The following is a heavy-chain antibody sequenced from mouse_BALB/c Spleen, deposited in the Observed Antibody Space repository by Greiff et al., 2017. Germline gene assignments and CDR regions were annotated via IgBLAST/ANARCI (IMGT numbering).Heavy chain of an antibody. CDR1: GFTFTAYY. D-gene: IGHD3-1*01. J-gene: IGHJ4*01. CDR2: IRNKANGYTT. Sequence: EVKVVESGGGLVQPGGSLRLSCATSGFTFTAYYMSWVRQPPGKALEWLGFIRNKANGYTTEYSASVKGRFTISRDNSQSILYLQMNTLRAEDSATYYCARDSSGYYAMDYWGQGTSVTVSS. V-gene: IGHV7-3*02. CDR3: ARDSSGYYAMDY.